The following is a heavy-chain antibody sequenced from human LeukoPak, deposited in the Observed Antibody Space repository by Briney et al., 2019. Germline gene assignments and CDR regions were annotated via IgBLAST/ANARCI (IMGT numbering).Heavy chain of an antibody. Sequence: GGSLRLSCAASGFTFSSYATHWVRQAPGKGLEWVAVISYDGSNKYYADSVKGRFTISRDNSKNTLYLQMNSLRAEDTAVYYCARGATYYYGSGSSQFDYWGQGTLVTVSS. CDR2: ISYDGSNK. V-gene: IGHV3-30*04. J-gene: IGHJ4*02. D-gene: IGHD3-10*01. CDR1: GFTFSSYA. CDR3: ARGATYYYGSGSSQFDY.